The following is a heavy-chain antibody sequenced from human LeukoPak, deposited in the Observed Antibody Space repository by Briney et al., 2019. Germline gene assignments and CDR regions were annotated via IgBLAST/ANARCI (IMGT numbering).Heavy chain of an antibody. CDR2: TYYSAKWNN. Sequence: SQTLSLTCAFAGDSVSRNGAAWSWIRQAPSRGLEWLGRTYYSAKWNNDYALSVKSRITINTDTSKNQFYLQLNSVTHEDTAVYYCARGGYGYCGGSGCSPGFDPWGQGTLVTVSS. J-gene: IGHJ5*02. CDR3: ARGGYGYCGGSGCSPGFDP. CDR1: GDSVSRNGAA. D-gene: IGHD2-15*01. V-gene: IGHV6-1*01.